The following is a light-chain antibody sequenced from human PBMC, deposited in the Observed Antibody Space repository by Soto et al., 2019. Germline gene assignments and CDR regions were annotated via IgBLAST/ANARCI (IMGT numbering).Light chain of an antibody. V-gene: IGKV1-5*01. CDR2: DVS. J-gene: IGKJ3*01. Sequence: DIQMTQSPSTLSASVGDRVTITCRATEGVSSWLAWYQQKPGKAPKVIIYDVSNLESGVPSRFSGSGSGTEFTLTISSRQPDDFAPYYCQHYKSYPFTFGPGTKVEI. CDR1: EGVSSW. CDR3: QHYKSYPFT.